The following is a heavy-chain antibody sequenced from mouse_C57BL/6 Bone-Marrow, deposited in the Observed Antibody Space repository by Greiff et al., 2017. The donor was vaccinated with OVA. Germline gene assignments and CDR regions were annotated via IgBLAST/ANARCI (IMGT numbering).Heavy chain of an antibody. D-gene: IGHD2-3*01. CDR1: GFTFSSYA. Sequence: EVQGVESGGGLVKPGGSLKLSCAASGFTFSSYAMSWVRQTPEKRLEWVATISDGGSYTYYPDNVKGRFTISRDNAKNNLYLQMSHLKSEDTAMYYCAREDDGYLYYYAMDYWGQGTSVTVSS. V-gene: IGHV5-4*01. CDR2: ISDGGSYT. J-gene: IGHJ4*01. CDR3: AREDDGYLYYYAMDY.